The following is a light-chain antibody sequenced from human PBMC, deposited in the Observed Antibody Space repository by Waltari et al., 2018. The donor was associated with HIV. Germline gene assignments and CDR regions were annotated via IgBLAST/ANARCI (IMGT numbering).Light chain of an antibody. CDR3: HQFGSSTSYT. Sequence: EIVLTQSPGTLSLSPGERATLSCRASQSVSRTFLAWYHQKPGQAPRLLIYDASSRAAGVPDRFSGSGSGTDFTLTISRLEPEDFAVYYCHQFGSSTSYTFGQGTKLEIK. CDR2: DAS. J-gene: IGKJ2*01. V-gene: IGKV3-20*01. CDR1: QSVSRTF.